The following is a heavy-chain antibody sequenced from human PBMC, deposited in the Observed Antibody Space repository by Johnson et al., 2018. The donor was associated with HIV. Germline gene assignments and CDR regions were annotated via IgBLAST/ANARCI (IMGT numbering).Heavy chain of an antibody. J-gene: IGHJ3*01. CDR2: INWNGGST. CDR1: GFTFDDYG. V-gene: IGHV3-20*04. Sequence: VQLVESGGGVVRPGGSLRLSCAASGFTFDDYGMSWVRQAPGKGLEWVSGINWNGGSTGYADSVKGRFPISRDNAKKSLFLQMNSLRVEDTAFYYCAREGPRITIFGVVTPSAFDVWGQGTMVTVSS. CDR3: AREGPRITIFGVVTPSAFDV. D-gene: IGHD3-3*01.